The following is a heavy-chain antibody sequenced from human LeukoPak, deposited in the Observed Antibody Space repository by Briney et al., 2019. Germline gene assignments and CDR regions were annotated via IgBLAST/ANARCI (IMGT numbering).Heavy chain of an antibody. CDR3: ARDAQGTVAAYGMDV. CDR1: GGSISSYY. CDR2: IYYSGST. Sequence: SETLSLTCTVSGGSISSYYWSWIRQPPGKGLEWIGYIYYSGSTNYNPSLKSRVTISVDTSKNQFSLKLSSVTAADTAVYYCARDAQGTVAAYGMDVWGQGTTVTVSS. V-gene: IGHV4-59*01. J-gene: IGHJ6*02. D-gene: IGHD6-19*01.